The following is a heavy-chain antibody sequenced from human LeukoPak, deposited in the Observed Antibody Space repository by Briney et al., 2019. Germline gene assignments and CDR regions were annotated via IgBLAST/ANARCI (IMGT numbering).Heavy chain of an antibody. CDR2: ISSSSSTI. D-gene: IGHD3-16*02. CDR3: ARGPKNYDYVWGSYRPGP. CDR1: GFTFSSYS. J-gene: IGHJ5*02. V-gene: IGHV3-48*01. Sequence: GGSLRLSCAASGFTFSSYSMNWVRQAPGKGLEWVSYISSSSSTICYADSVKGRFTISRDNAKNSLYLQMNSLRAEDTAVYYCARGPKNYDYVWGSYRPGPWGQGTLVTVSS.